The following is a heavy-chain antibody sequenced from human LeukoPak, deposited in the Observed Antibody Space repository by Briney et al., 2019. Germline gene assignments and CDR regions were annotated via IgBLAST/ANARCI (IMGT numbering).Heavy chain of an antibody. D-gene: IGHD3-10*01. CDR2: IRYDGSNK. Sequence: GGSLRLSCAASRFTLSGFTFSSYGMHWVRQAPGKGLEWVAFIRYDGSNKYYADSVKGRFTISRDNSKNTLYLQMNSLRAEDTAVYYCAKGPPVLLWFGESLHWGQGTLVTVSS. CDR3: AKGPPVLLWFGESLH. J-gene: IGHJ4*02. V-gene: IGHV3-30*02. CDR1: RFTLSGFTFSSYG.